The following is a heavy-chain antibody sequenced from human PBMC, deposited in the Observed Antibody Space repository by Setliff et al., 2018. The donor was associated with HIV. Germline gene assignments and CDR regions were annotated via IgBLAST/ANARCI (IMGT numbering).Heavy chain of an antibody. D-gene: IGHD3-22*01. J-gene: IGHJ3*02. V-gene: IGHV3-48*03. Sequence: PGGSLRLSCATSGFTFSSYALHWIRQAPGKGLEWISYISRTGTTIYYADSVKGRFTISRDNPKNSLFLQADSLRVEDTAVYYCARERDSSGPVADAFDIWGQGAVVTVSS. CDR3: ARERDSSGPVADAFDI. CDR2: ISRTGTTI. CDR1: GFTFSSYA.